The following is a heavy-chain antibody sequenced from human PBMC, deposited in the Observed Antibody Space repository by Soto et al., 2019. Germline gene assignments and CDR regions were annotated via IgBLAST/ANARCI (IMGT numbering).Heavy chain of an antibody. D-gene: IGHD5-12*01. CDR2: VSHSGNT. V-gene: IGHV4-4*03. J-gene: IGHJ4*02. Sequence: PPETLSLTCAVFSGSITSSNWWSWVRQPPGKGLEWIGEVSHSGNTNYIPSLKSRVTISVDKSRNQFSLRLNSVTAADTAVYYCARNRYGGYDFDYWGQGTLVTVSS. CDR1: SGSITSSNW. CDR3: ARNRYGGYDFDY.